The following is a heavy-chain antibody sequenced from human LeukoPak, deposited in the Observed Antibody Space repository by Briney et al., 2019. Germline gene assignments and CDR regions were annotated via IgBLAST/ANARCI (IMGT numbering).Heavy chain of an antibody. Sequence: SETLSLTCTVSGGSISSYYWSWIRQPPGKGLEWIGYIYYSGNTNYNPSLKSRVTISVDTSKNQFSLKLSSVTAADTAVYYCARHGAGYSGYENFDYWGQGTRVTVSS. CDR1: GGSISSYY. J-gene: IGHJ4*02. CDR3: ARHGAGYSGYENFDY. CDR2: IYYSGNT. D-gene: IGHD5-12*01. V-gene: IGHV4-59*08.